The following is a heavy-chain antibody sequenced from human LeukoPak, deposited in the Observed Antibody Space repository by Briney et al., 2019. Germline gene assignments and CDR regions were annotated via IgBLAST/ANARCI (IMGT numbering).Heavy chain of an antibody. V-gene: IGHV3-7*01. Sequence: GGSLRLSCAASGSTFSSYWMSWVRQAPGKGLEWVANIKQDGSEKYYVDSVKGRFTISRDNAKNSLYLRMNSLRAEDTAVYYCATLPVLSYYDSSGYPFDYWGQGTLVTVSS. CDR1: GSTFSSYW. D-gene: IGHD3-22*01. CDR2: IKQDGSEK. CDR3: ATLPVLSYYDSSGYPFDY. J-gene: IGHJ4*02.